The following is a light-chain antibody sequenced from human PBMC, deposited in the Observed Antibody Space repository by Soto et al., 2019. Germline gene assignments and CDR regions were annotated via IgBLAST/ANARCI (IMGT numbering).Light chain of an antibody. J-gene: IGLJ1*01. CDR3: SSFTSSVTYV. Sequence: QSVLTQPASVSGSPGQSITISCTGSSSDIGAYNYVSWFQQHPGKAPKLIISEVSNRPSGVSNRFSGSKSGNTASLTISGLQIEDEADYYCSSFTSSVTYVFGTGTKVTVL. CDR2: EVS. CDR1: SSDIGAYNY. V-gene: IGLV2-14*01.